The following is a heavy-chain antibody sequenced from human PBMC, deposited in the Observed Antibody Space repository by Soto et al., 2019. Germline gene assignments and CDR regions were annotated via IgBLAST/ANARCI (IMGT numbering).Heavy chain of an antibody. CDR3: ARGGRAARPFDS. J-gene: IGHJ4*02. CDR1: GGSFSGYY. CDR2: INHSGGT. V-gene: IGHV4-34*01. D-gene: IGHD6-6*01. Sequence: PSETLSLTCAVYGGSFSGYYWSWIRQPPGKWLEWIGEINHSGGTNYNPSLKSRVTISVDTSKNQFSLKLSSVTAADTAVYYCARGGRAARPFDSWGQVTLVTVSS.